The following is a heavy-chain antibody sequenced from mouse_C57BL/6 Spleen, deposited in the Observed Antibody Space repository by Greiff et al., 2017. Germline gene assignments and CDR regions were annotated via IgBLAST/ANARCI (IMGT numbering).Heavy chain of an antibody. CDR3: ARLGYYGSSYARDY. J-gene: IGHJ4*01. Sequence: EVQLQQSGPELVKPGDSVKISCKASGYSFTGYFMNWVMQSHGKSLEWIGRINPYNGDTFYNQKFKGKATLTVDKSSSTAHMELRSLTSEDSAVYYCARLGYYGSSYARDYWGQGTSVTVSS. D-gene: IGHD1-1*01. V-gene: IGHV1-20*01. CDR1: GYSFTGYF. CDR2: INPYNGDT.